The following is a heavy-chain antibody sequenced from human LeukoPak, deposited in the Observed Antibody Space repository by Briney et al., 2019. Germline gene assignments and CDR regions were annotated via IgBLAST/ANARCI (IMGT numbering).Heavy chain of an antibody. D-gene: IGHD3-22*01. CDR1: GGSISSYY. Sequence: SETLSLTCTVSGGSISSYYWSWIRQPPGKGLEWIGYIYYSGSTYYNPSLKSRVTISVDTSKNQFSLKLSSVTAADTAVYYCARRQDYYDSSGHTLDAFDIWGQGTMVTVSS. CDR3: ARRQDYYDSSGHTLDAFDI. V-gene: IGHV4-59*08. J-gene: IGHJ3*02. CDR2: IYYSGST.